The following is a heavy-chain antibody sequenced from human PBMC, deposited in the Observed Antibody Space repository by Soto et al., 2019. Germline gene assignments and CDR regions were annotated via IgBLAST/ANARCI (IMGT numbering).Heavy chain of an antibody. CDR3: ARDRPGDEGDAFDI. CDR1: GLTVSSNY. V-gene: IGHV3-53*02. Sequence: EVQLVETGGGLIQPGGSLRLSCVASGLTVSSNYMNWVRQAPGKGLEWVSVLYSGGSTHYAGSVKGRFIISRDNSKNTLYRQMNSLRAEDTAVYYCARDRPGDEGDAFDIWGHGTRVTVSS. CDR2: LYSGGST. J-gene: IGHJ3*02. D-gene: IGHD3-10*01.